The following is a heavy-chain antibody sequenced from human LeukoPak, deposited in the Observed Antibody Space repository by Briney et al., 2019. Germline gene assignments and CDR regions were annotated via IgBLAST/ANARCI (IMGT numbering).Heavy chain of an antibody. CDR1: GGSFSGYY. J-gene: IGHJ6*02. CDR3: AKNQAPSALYGMDV. CDR2: INHSGST. Sequence: NPSETLSLTCAVYGGSFSGYYWSWIRQPPGKGLEWIGEINHSGSTNYNPSLKSRVTISVDTSKNQFSLKLSSVTAADTAVYYCAKNQAPSALYGMDVWGQGTTVTVSS. V-gene: IGHV4-34*01. D-gene: IGHD2-2*01.